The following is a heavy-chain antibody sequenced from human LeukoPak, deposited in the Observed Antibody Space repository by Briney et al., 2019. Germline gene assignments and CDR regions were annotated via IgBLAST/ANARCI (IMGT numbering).Heavy chain of an antibody. D-gene: IGHD4-17*01. CDR3: ARDNYGDYERDWFDP. V-gene: IGHV1-2*06. J-gene: IGHJ5*02. CDR1: GYTFTGYY. Sequence: ASVKVSCKASGYTFTGYYMHWVRQAPGQGLEWMGRINPNSSGTNYAQKFQGRVTMTRDTSISTAYMELSRLRSDDTAVYYCARDNYGDYERDWFDPWGQGTLVTVSS. CDR2: INPNSSGT.